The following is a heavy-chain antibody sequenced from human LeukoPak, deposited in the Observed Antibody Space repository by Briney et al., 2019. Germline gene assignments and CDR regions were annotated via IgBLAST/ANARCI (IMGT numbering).Heavy chain of an antibody. V-gene: IGHV3-30*03. D-gene: IGHD3-22*01. Sequence: GGSLRLSCAASGFTFSSYGMHWVRQAPGKGLEWVAVISYDGSNKYYADSVKGRFTTSRDNSKNTLYLQMNSLRAEDTAVYYCASHYDSSGEGGYWGQGTLVTVSS. CDR2: ISYDGSNK. CDR3: ASHYDSSGEGGY. CDR1: GFTFSSYG. J-gene: IGHJ4*02.